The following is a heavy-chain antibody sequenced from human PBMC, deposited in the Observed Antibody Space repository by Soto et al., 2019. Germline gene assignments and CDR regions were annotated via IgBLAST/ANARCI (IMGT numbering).Heavy chain of an antibody. CDR1: GYTFTSYG. CDR2: NSGYNGKT. J-gene: IGHJ6*02. CDR3: ARVGAGTTFYYGMDV. V-gene: IGHV1-18*01. D-gene: IGHD3-10*01. Sequence: QVQLVQSGAEVKKPGASVKVTCKASGYTFTSYGINWVRQAPGQGLEWMGWNSGYNGKTNYAQKLQGRVTMTTDTSSSTAYMELRSLRSDDTAVYYCARVGAGTTFYYGMDVWGQGTTVTVSS.